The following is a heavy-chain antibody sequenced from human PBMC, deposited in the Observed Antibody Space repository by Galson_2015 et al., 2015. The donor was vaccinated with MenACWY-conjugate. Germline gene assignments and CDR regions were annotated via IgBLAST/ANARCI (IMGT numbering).Heavy chain of an antibody. V-gene: IGHV5-51*01. CDR3: ARLRYSDYDWSESYFDY. CDR1: GYSFRSYW. Sequence: QSGAEVKKPGESLKISCKGSGYSFRSYWIGWVRQMPGKGLEWMGIIYPGDSDTRYSPSFQGPVTISADKSISTAYLQWSSLKASDTAMYYCARLRYSDYDWSESYFDYWDQGTLVAVSS. D-gene: IGHD5-12*01. J-gene: IGHJ4*02. CDR2: IYPGDSDT.